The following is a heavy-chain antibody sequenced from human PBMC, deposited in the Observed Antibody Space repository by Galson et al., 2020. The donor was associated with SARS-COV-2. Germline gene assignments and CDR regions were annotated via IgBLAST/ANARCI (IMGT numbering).Heavy chain of an antibody. CDR2: IRSKAYGGTT. J-gene: IGHJ6*03. D-gene: IGHD6-13*01. V-gene: IGHV3-49*03. Sequence: GGSLRLSCTASGFTFGDYAMSWFRQAPGKGLEWVGFIRSKAYGGTTEYAASVKGRFTISRDDSKSIAYLQMNSLKTEDTAVYYCTRDGPYSSSWYRNHYYYMDVWGKGTTVTVSS. CDR1: GFTFGDYA. CDR3: TRDGPYSSSWYRNHYYYMDV.